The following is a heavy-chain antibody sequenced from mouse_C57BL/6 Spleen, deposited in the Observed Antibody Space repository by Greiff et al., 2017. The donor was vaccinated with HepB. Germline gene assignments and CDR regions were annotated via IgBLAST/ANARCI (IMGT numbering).Heavy chain of an antibody. Sequence: QVQLQQPGAELVRPGTSVKLSCKASGYTFTSYWMHWVKQRPGQGLEWIGVIDPSDSYTNYNQKFKGKATLTVDTSSSTAYMQLSSLTSEDSAVYYCARAPNWGGFYWYFDVWGTGTTVTVSS. CDR3: ARAPNWGGFYWYFDV. CDR1: GYTFTSYW. J-gene: IGHJ1*03. D-gene: IGHD4-1*01. V-gene: IGHV1-59*01. CDR2: IDPSDSYT.